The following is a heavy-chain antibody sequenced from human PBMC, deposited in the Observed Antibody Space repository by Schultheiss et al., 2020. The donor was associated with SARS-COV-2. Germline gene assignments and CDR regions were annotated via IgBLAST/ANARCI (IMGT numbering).Heavy chain of an antibody. CDR3: AREGIRGVVNPFDY. V-gene: IGHV1-69*06. Sequence: SVKVSCKASGYTFTGYYMEWVRQAPGQGLEWMGGIIPIFATAKYAQKFQGRVTITADKATSTVYMELRSLTSEDTAVYYCAREGIRGVVNPFDYWGQGTLVTVSS. J-gene: IGHJ4*02. D-gene: IGHD4-23*01. CDR1: GYTFTGYY. CDR2: IIPIFATA.